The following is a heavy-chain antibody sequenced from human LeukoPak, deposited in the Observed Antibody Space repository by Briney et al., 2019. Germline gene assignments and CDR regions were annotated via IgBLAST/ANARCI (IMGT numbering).Heavy chain of an antibody. CDR1: GYTFTSYG. D-gene: IGHD2-15*01. CDR2: ISAYNGNT. J-gene: IGHJ4*02. V-gene: IGHV1-18*01. CDR3: ARGYCSGGSCQKFDY. Sequence: ASVKVSCKASGYTFTSYGISWVRRAPGQGLEWMGWISAYNGNTNYAQKLQGRVTMTTDTSTSTAYVELRSLRSDDTAVYYCARGYCSGGSCQKFDYWGQGTLVTVSS.